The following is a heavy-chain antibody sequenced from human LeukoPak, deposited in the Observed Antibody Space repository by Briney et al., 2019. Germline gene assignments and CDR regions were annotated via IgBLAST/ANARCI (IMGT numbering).Heavy chain of an antibody. CDR1: GGSISSSSYY. Sequence: SETLSLTCTVSGGSISSSSYYWGWIRHPPGKGLEWIGSIYYSGSTYCNPSLKSRVTISVDTSKTQFSLKLSSVPAADTAVYYCAREGLSYCGGDCYTWGQGTLVTVSS. CDR2: IYYSGST. CDR3: AREGLSYCGGDCYT. D-gene: IGHD2-21*02. J-gene: IGHJ5*02. V-gene: IGHV4-39*02.